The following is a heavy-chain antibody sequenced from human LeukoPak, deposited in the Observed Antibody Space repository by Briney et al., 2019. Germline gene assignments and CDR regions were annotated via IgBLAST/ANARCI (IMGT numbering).Heavy chain of an antibody. D-gene: IGHD6-13*01. CDR2: INPNSGGT. J-gene: IGHJ4*02. CDR1: GSTFTGYY. V-gene: IGHV1-2*02. CDR3: ARVRNIAAADFDY. Sequence: ASVKVFCKASGSTFTGYYIHWVRQAPGQGLEGMGWINPNSGGTNYAQKFQGRVTMTRDTSISTAYMELSRLRSDDTAVYYCARVRNIAAADFDYWGQGTLVTVSS.